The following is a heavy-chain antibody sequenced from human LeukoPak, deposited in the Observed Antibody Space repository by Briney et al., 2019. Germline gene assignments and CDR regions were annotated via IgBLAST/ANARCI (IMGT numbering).Heavy chain of an antibody. CDR2: ISTSGST. CDR1: GGSISSYY. Sequence: SSETLSLTCTVSGGSISSYYWSWIRQPAGKGLEWIGRISTSGSTNYNHSLKSRVTMSVDTSNNQFSLKLSSVTAADTAVYYCARVSHYYDSSGYYYVRAFDIWGQGTMVTVSS. CDR3: ARVSHYYDSSGYYYVRAFDI. V-gene: IGHV4-4*07. J-gene: IGHJ3*02. D-gene: IGHD3-22*01.